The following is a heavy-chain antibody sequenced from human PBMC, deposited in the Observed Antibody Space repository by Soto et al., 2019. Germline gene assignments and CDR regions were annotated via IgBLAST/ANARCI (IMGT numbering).Heavy chain of an antibody. CDR3: AKSGSSGYYWRHFDY. V-gene: IGHV3-23*01. D-gene: IGHD3-22*01. CDR1: GFTFSSYA. J-gene: IGHJ4*02. Sequence: GGSLRLSCAASGFTFSSYAMSWVRQAPGKGLEWVSAISGSGGSTYYADSVKGRLTISRDNSKNTLYLQMNSLRAEDTAVYYCAKSGSSGYYWRHFDYWGQGTLVTVSS. CDR2: ISGSGGST.